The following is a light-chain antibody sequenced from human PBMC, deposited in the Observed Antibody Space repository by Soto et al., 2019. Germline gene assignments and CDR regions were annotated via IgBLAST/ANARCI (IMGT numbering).Light chain of an antibody. J-gene: IGLJ1*01. V-gene: IGLV2-14*01. CDR2: DVN. Sequence: QSALTQPASVSGSPGQSITISCTGTSSDVGAYNYVSWYQQHPGKAPKLMIYDVNNRPSGVSNRSSGSKSGNTASLTISGLQAEDEADYHCSSYTSSSTLYVFGTGTKLTVL. CDR1: SSDVGAYNY. CDR3: SSYTSSSTLYV.